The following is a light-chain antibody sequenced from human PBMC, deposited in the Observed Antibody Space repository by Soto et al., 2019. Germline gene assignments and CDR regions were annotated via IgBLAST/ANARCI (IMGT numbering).Light chain of an antibody. J-gene: IGLJ2*01. CDR3: SSYTSSSTLGV. CDR1: SSDVGGYNY. V-gene: IGLV2-14*01. CDR2: DVS. Sequence: QSALTQPASVSGSPGQSITISCTGTSSDVGGYNYVSWYQQHPGKAPKLMIYDVSNRPSGVSNRFSGSKSGNTASLTIYGLQAEDDADYYCSSYTSSSTLGVFGGGTKLTVL.